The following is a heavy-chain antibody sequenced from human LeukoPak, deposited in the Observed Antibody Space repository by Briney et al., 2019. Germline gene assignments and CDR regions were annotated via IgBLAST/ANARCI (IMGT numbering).Heavy chain of an antibody. CDR1: GYTFTGYY. Sequence: ASVKVSCKASGYTFTGYYMHWVRQAPGQGLEWMGWINPNSGGTNYAQKFQGRVTMTRDTSISTAYMELSRLGSDDTAVYYCARDTEKSSGWYTSDYWGQGTLVTVSS. D-gene: IGHD6-19*01. V-gene: IGHV1-2*02. CDR2: INPNSGGT. J-gene: IGHJ4*02. CDR3: ARDTEKSSGWYTSDY.